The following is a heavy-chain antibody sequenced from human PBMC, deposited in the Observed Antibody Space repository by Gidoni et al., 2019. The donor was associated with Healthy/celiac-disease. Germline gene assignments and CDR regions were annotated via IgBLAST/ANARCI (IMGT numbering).Heavy chain of an antibody. J-gene: IGHJ4*02. CDR3: ARGTAAAGPLFDY. CDR1: GCSIRSSSYY. V-gene: IGHV4-39*01. Sequence: QLQLQESGPGLVKPSETLSLTCTVSGCSIRSSSYYWGWIRQPPGKGLEWIGSIYYSGSTYYNPSLKSRVTISVDTSKNQFSLKLSSVTAADTAVYYCARGTAAAGPLFDYWGQGTLVTVSS. D-gene: IGHD6-13*01. CDR2: IYYSGST.